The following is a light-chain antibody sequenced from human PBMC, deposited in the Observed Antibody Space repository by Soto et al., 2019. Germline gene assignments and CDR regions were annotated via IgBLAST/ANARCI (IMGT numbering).Light chain of an antibody. CDR3: CAYAGGGTFV. CDR1: SSDIGSYNV. Sequence: QSALTQPASVSGSPGQSITISCTGTSSDIGSYNVVSWYQQHPGKAPKVMICEGSKRPSGVSNRFSGSKSGNTASLTISGLQAEDEADYYCCAYAGGGTFVFGGGTTLTVL. CDR2: EGS. V-gene: IGLV2-23*03. J-gene: IGLJ2*01.